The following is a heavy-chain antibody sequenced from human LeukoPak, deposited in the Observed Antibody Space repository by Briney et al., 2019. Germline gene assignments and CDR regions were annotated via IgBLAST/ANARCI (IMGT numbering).Heavy chain of an antibody. J-gene: IGHJ6*02. V-gene: IGHV4-59*01. CDR1: GGSISSYY. Sequence: SETLSLTCTVSGGSISSYYWSRIRQPPGKGLEWIGYIYNIGRTNYNPSLKSRVTISVDTSKNQFSLKLSSVTAADTAVYYCSRVRGAYDYYYYYGMDVWGQGTTVTVSS. CDR3: SRVRGAYDYYYYYGMDV. D-gene: IGHD3-10*01. CDR2: IYNIGRT.